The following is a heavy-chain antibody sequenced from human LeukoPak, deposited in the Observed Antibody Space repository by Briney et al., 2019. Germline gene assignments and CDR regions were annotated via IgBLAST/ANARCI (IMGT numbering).Heavy chain of an antibody. CDR3: AGRYCSSTSCYQFEDAFDI. V-gene: IGHV4-39*01. CDR1: GGSTSSSSYY. CDR2: IYYSGST. J-gene: IGHJ3*02. Sequence: SETLSLTCTVSGGSTSSSSYYWGWIRQPPGKGLEWIGSIYYSGSTYYNPSLKSRVTISVDTSKNQFSLKLSSVTAADTAVYYCAGRYCSSTSCYQFEDAFDIWGQGTMVTVSS. D-gene: IGHD2-2*01.